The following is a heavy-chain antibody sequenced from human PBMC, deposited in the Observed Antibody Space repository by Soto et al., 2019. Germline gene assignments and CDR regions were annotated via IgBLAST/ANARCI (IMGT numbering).Heavy chain of an antibody. D-gene: IGHD2-15*01. Sequence: GGSLRLSCAASGFTVSSNYMSWVRQAPGKGLEWVSVIYSGGSTYYADSVKGRFTISRDNSKNTLYLQMNSLRAEDTAVYYCARDWILGYCSGGSCYSADYYYGMDVWGQGTTVTVSS. CDR1: GFTVSSNY. V-gene: IGHV3-53*01. CDR3: ARDWILGYCSGGSCYSADYYYGMDV. J-gene: IGHJ6*02. CDR2: IYSGGST.